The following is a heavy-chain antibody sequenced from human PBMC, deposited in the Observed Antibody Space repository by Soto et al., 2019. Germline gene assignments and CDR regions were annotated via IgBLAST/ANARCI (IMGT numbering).Heavy chain of an antibody. CDR1: GYTFTGYY. V-gene: IGHV1-2*02. CDR3: ARELNTDSSAYYSFAY. Sequence: ASVKVSCKASGYTFTGYYMYWVRQAPGQGLEWMGWINPNSGDTSYAQKFQGRVTMTTDTSLSTAYMELSRLTSDDTAVYYCARELNTDSSAYYSFAYWGQGTLVTVSS. D-gene: IGHD3-22*01. CDR2: INPNSGDT. J-gene: IGHJ4*02.